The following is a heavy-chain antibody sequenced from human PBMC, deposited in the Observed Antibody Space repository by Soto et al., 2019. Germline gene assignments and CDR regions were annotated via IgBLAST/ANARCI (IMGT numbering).Heavy chain of an antibody. V-gene: IGHV4-34*01. CDR2: INHSGST. CDR3: ARGGQNIAARVIYYYYGMDV. CDR1: GGSFSGYY. D-gene: IGHD6-6*01. Sequence: QVQLQQWGAGLLKPSETLSLTCAVYGGSFSGYYWSWIRQPPRKGLEWIGEINHSGSTNYNPSLKSRVTISVDTSKNQFSLKLSAVTAADTAVYYCARGGQNIAARVIYYYYGMDVWGQGTTVTVSS. J-gene: IGHJ6*02.